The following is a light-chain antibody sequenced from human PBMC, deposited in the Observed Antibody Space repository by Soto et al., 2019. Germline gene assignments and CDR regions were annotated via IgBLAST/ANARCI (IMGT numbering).Light chain of an antibody. CDR2: LGS. CDR1: QSLLHSNGNNY. J-gene: IGKJ5*01. Sequence: DIVMTQSPLSLPVTPGEPASISCRSSQSLLHSNGNNYLNWYLQKPGQSPQLLIYLGSTRASGVPDTFSRGGSGTDFTREISRVQADDVGVYYCLQALHTPPAFGNGTRLEIK. V-gene: IGKV2-28*01. CDR3: LQALHTPPA.